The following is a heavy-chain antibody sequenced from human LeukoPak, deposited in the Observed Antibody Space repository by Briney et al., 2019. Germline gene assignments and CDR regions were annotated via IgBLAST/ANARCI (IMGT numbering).Heavy chain of an antibody. V-gene: IGHV3-23*01. CDR1: GFTFSSYS. Sequence: GGSLRLSCAASGFTFSSYSMNWVRQAPGKGLEWVSAISGSGGSTYYADSVKGRFTISRDNSKNTLYLQMNSLRAEDTAVYYCAKQQLKDIVVVPAAWFDYWGQGTLVTVSS. D-gene: IGHD2-2*01. J-gene: IGHJ4*02. CDR2: ISGSGGST. CDR3: AKQQLKDIVVVPAAWFDY.